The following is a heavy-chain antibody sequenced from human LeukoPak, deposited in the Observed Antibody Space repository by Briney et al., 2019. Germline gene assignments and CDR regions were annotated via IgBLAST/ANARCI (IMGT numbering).Heavy chain of an antibody. J-gene: IGHJ4*02. CDR1: GFTFSSYE. V-gene: IGHV3-48*03. Sequence: GGSLRLSCAASGFTFSSYEMNWVRQAPGKGLEWVSYISSSGSTIYYADSVKGRFTISRDNAKNSLYLQMNSLRAEDTAVYCCARPYCSSTSCYAPHFDYWGQGTLVTVSS. CDR3: ARPYCSSTSCYAPHFDY. D-gene: IGHD2-2*01. CDR2: ISSSGSTI.